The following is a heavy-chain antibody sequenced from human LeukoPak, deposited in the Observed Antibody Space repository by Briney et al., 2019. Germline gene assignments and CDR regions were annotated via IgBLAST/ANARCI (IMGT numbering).Heavy chain of an antibody. CDR1: GGTFSSYA. D-gene: IGHD3-3*01. CDR2: IIPIFGTA. CDR3: ARANYDFYYMDV. J-gene: IGHJ6*03. V-gene: IGHV1-69*05. Sequence: GASVKVSCKASGGTFSSYAISWVRQAPGQGLEWMGGIIPIFGTANYAQKFQGRVTITTDESTGTAYMELSSLRSEDTAVYYCARANYDFYYMDVWGKGTTVTVSS.